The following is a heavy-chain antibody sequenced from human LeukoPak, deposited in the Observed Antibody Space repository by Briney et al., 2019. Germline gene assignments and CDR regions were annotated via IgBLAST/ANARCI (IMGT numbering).Heavy chain of an antibody. CDR3: GRDNHDFWSGYPNY. D-gene: IGHD3-3*01. Sequence: PEGSLRLSCAASGFTLGRYWMHWFRQAPGTGLVWVARSNSDRKITDYADSVRSRVTTSRDKTKNTVYLQMSRLRDENTGVYYFGRDNHDFWSGYPNYWGQGTVVIVSS. V-gene: IGHV3-74*01. CDR1: GFTLGRYW. J-gene: IGHJ4*02. CDR2: SNSDRKIT.